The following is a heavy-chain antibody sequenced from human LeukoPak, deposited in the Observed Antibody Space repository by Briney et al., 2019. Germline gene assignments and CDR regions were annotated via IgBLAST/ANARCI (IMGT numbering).Heavy chain of an antibody. CDR3: ARGAIAVAGNDY. Sequence: ASVKVSCKASGYTFTGYYMHWVRQAPGQGLEWMGWINPNSGGTNYAQRFQGRVTMTRDTSISTAYMELSRLRSDDTAVYYCARGAIAVAGNDYWGQGTLVTVSS. CDR2: INPNSGGT. D-gene: IGHD6-19*01. CDR1: GYTFTGYY. V-gene: IGHV1-2*02. J-gene: IGHJ4*02.